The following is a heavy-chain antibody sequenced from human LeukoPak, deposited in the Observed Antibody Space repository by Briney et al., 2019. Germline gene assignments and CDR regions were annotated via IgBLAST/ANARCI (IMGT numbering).Heavy chain of an antibody. D-gene: IGHD5-12*01. V-gene: IGHV3-7*01. CDR2: INQGGSVK. Sequence: GGSLRLSCAASGFTFSSYGMHWVRQAPGKGLEWVANINQGGSVKYYVDSVKGRFTISRDDAKNSLYVQMNSLRDEDTAVYYCARVGYSGWNLEYWGQGTLVTVSS. CDR1: GFTFSSYG. J-gene: IGHJ4*02. CDR3: ARVGYSGWNLEY.